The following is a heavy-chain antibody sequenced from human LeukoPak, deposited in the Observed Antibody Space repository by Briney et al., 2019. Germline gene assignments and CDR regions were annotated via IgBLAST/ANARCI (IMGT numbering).Heavy chain of an antibody. D-gene: IGHD6-13*01. CDR2: IYYSGST. V-gene: IGHV4-39*07. Sequence: SETLSLACTVSGGSISSSSYYWGWIRQPPGKGLEWIGSIYYSGSTYYNPSLKSRVTISVDTSKNQFSLKLSSVTAADTAVYYCARDSSSWYGYFDYWGQGTLVTVSS. CDR1: GGSISSSSYY. J-gene: IGHJ4*02. CDR3: ARDSSSWYGYFDY.